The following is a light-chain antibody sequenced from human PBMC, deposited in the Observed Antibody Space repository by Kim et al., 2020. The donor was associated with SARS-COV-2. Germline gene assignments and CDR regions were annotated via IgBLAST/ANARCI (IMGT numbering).Light chain of an antibody. V-gene: IGLV2-14*03. CDR1: NNDVGRYKY. CDR3: CSYASSDTYV. Sequence: QSALTQPASVTGSPGQSITISFTGTNNDVGRYKYVSWYQQYPGKAPKVLIYGVTRRPSGVSDRFSGFKSGNTVSLTISGLQAVDEADYYCCSYASSDTYVFGTGTKVTVL. CDR2: GVT. J-gene: IGLJ1*01.